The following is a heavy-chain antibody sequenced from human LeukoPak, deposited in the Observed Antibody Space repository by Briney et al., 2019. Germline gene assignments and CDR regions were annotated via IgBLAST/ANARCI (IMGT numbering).Heavy chain of an antibody. V-gene: IGHV3-53*01. CDR2: IYSGGST. Sequence: PGGSLRLSCAASGFTVSSNYMSWVRQAPGKGLEWVSVIYSGGSTYYADSVKGRFTISRDNSKNTLYLQMNSLRAEGTAVYYCARDYYGSGGIDYWGQGTLVTVSS. CDR1: GFTVSSNY. J-gene: IGHJ4*02. D-gene: IGHD3-10*01. CDR3: ARDYYGSGGIDY.